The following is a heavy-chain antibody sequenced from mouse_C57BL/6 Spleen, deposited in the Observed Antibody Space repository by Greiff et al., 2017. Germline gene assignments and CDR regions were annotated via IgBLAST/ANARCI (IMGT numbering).Heavy chain of an antibody. Sequence: VQLQQPGAELVKPGASVKMSCKASGYTFTSYWITWVKQRPGQGLEWIGDIYPGSGSTNYNEKFKSKATLTVDTSSSTAYMQLSSLTSEDSAVYYCARSGVVATNFDYWGQGTTLTVSS. CDR3: ARSGVVATNFDY. CDR2: IYPGSGST. CDR1: GYTFTSYW. V-gene: IGHV1-55*01. J-gene: IGHJ2*01. D-gene: IGHD1-1*01.